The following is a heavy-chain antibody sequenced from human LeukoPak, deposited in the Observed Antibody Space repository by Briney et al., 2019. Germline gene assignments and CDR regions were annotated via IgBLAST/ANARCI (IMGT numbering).Heavy chain of an antibody. J-gene: IGHJ3*02. D-gene: IGHD1-1*01. V-gene: IGHV5-51*01. CDR2: VYPGDSDS. CDR3: ARQGTGDSFDI. CDR1: GYTFTTYW. Sequence: GASLKIFCKRSGYTFTTYWIGWVRQLPRKGLEWMGIVYPGDSDSRYSPSFQGQVTFSADKSISTAYLQWGSLKASDTAMYYCARQGTGDSFDIWGEGTMVSVFS.